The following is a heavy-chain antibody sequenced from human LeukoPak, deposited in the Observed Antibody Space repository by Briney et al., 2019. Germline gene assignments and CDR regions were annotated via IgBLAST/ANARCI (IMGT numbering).Heavy chain of an antibody. Sequence: GGSLRLSYAASGFTFSSYWMHWVRQAPGKGLVWVSRINSDGSSTSYADSVKGRFTISRDNAKNTLYLQMNSLRAEDTAVYYCARVIDYYDSSGYYYVEEYFDYWGQGTLVTVSS. CDR1: GFTFSSYW. D-gene: IGHD3-22*01. CDR3: ARVIDYYDSSGYYYVEEYFDY. J-gene: IGHJ4*02. CDR2: INSDGSST. V-gene: IGHV3-74*01.